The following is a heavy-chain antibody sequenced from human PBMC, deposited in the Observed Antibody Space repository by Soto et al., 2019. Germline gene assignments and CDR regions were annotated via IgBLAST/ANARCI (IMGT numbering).Heavy chain of an antibody. J-gene: IGHJ4*02. Sequence: SQTLSLTCAISGDSVSSNSAAWNWIRQSPSRGLEWLGRTYYRSTWYNDYAVSVKSRITINPDTSKNQFSLQLNSVTPEDTAVYYCARDLGKTYYYDSSGDYFDYWGQGTLVTVSS. D-gene: IGHD3-22*01. CDR1: GDSVSSNSAA. CDR2: TYYRSTWYN. V-gene: IGHV6-1*01. CDR3: ARDLGKTYYYDSSGDYFDY.